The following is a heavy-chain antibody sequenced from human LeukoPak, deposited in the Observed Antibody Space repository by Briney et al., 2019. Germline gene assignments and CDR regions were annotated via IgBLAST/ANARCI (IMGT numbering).Heavy chain of an antibody. J-gene: IGHJ4*02. Sequence: GGSLRLSCAASGFTFSTYNMNWVRQAPGKGLEWVSSITSTSSYMYYADSVKGRFTISRDNAKNSLYLQMNSLRVEDTAVYYCAKVAKYYYGSETYYFFEHWGQGTPVTASS. CDR3: AKVAKYYYGSETYYFFEH. CDR1: GFTFSTYN. V-gene: IGHV3-21*01. D-gene: IGHD3-10*01. CDR2: ITSTSSYM.